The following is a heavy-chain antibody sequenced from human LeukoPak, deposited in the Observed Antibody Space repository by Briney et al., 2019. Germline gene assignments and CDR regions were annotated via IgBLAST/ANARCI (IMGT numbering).Heavy chain of an antibody. J-gene: IGHJ3*02. Sequence: PGRSLRLSCAASGFTFDDYAMHWVRQAPGKGLEWVSGISWNSGSIGYADSVKGRFTISRDNAKNSLYLQMNSLRAEDTAVYYCARVVYCSGGSCQIFAFDIWGQGTMVTVSS. D-gene: IGHD2-15*01. CDR1: GFTFDDYA. CDR2: ISWNSGSI. CDR3: ARVVYCSGGSCQIFAFDI. V-gene: IGHV3-9*01.